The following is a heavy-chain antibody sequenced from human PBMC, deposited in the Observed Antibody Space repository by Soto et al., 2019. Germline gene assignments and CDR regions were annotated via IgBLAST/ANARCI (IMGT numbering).Heavy chain of an antibody. Sequence: QVQLVESGGGVVQPGRSLRLSCAASGFTFSSYGMHWVRQAPGKGLEWVAVISYDGSNKYYADSVKGRFTISRDNSKNPLYLQMNSLRAEDTAVYYCAMGGSSSWYGDYWGQGTLVTVSS. CDR2: ISYDGSNK. D-gene: IGHD6-13*01. J-gene: IGHJ4*02. CDR1: GFTFSSYG. CDR3: AMGGSSSWYGDY. V-gene: IGHV3-30*03.